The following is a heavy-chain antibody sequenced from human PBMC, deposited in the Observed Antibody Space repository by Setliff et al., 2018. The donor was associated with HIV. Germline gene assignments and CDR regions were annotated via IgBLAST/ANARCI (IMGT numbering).Heavy chain of an antibody. J-gene: IGHJ3*02. Sequence: ASVKVSCKVSGYTLTELSRHWVRQAPGKGLEWMGGFDPEDGDTIYAQKFQGRVTMTADTSTDTAYMELSSLRSEDTAVYYCATVSHTNVAAHDAFDIWGQGTMVTVSS. CDR3: ATVSHTNVAAHDAFDI. CDR1: GYTLTELS. V-gene: IGHV1-24*01. D-gene: IGHD6-19*01. CDR2: FDPEDGDT.